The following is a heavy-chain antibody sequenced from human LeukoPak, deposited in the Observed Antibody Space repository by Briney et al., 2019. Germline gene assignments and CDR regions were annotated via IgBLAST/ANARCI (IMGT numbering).Heavy chain of an antibody. CDR3: ARDLSTSSNWELDY. Sequence: ASVKVSCKASGYTFSGYYTHWVRQAPGQGLEWMGWINPNSGGTRCAQQFQGRVTMTRDTSIGTVYMELSTLGSDDTAVYYCARDLSTSSNWELDYWGQGTLVTVSS. V-gene: IGHV1-2*02. CDR2: INPNSGGT. CDR1: GYTFSGYY. D-gene: IGHD1-1*01. J-gene: IGHJ4*02.